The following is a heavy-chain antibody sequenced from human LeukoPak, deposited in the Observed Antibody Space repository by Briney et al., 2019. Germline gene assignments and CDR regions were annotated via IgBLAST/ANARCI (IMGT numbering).Heavy chain of an antibody. CDR2: INPNSGGT. CDR3: ARDSRYYDSSGYLNY. Sequence: ASVKVSCKASGYTFTGYYMHWVRQAPGQGLEWMGWINPNSGGTNYAQKFQGRVTMTRDTSISTAYMELSRLRPDDTAVYYCARDSRYYDSSGYLNYWGQGTLVTVSS. J-gene: IGHJ4*02. V-gene: IGHV1-2*02. D-gene: IGHD3-22*01. CDR1: GYTFTGYY.